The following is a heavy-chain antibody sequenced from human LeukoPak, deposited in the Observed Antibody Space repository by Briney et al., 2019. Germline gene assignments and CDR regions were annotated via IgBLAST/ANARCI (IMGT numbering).Heavy chain of an antibody. CDR3: ARDSMYCSSTSCYRYFQH. CDR1: GFTFSSYA. J-gene: IGHJ1*01. V-gene: IGHV3-64*01. Sequence: PGGSLRLSCAASGFTFSSYAMHWVRQAPGKGLEYVSAISSNGGSTYYANSVKGRFTISRDNSKNTLYLQMGSLRAEDMAVYYCARDSMYCSSTSCYRYFQHWGQGTLVTVSS. CDR2: ISSNGGST. D-gene: IGHD2-2*01.